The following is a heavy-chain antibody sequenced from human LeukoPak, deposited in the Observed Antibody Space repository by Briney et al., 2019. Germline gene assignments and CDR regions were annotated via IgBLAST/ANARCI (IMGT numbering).Heavy chain of an antibody. D-gene: IGHD6-19*01. CDR2: IIPIFGTA. CDR1: GGTFSSYA. J-gene: IGHJ4*02. CDR3: ARVHSSGWSGVDY. V-gene: IGHV1-69*06. Sequence: SVKVSCKASGGTFSSYAISWVRQAPGQGLEWMGGIIPIFGTANYAQKFQGRVTITADKSTSTACMELSSLRSEDTAVYYCARVHSSGWSGVDYWGQGTLVTVSS.